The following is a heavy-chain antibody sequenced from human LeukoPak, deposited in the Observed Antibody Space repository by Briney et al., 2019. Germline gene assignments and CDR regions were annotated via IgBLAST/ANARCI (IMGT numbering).Heavy chain of an antibody. CDR2: ISPSGDIK. D-gene: IGHD5-24*01. Sequence: GGSLTLSCEDSGFTFRSYEMNWVRQAPGKGLEWVSGISPSGDIKYYVDSVKGRFTVSRDNSKNTLYLQINSLRDEDTAVYYCAKDDAWLQYNDWGQGTLVTVSS. J-gene: IGHJ4*02. V-gene: IGHV3-23*01. CDR3: AKDDAWLQYND. CDR1: GFTFRSYE.